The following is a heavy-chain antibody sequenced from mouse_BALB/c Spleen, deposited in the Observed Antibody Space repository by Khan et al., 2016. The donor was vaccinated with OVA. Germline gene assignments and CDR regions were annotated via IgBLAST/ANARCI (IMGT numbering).Heavy chain of an antibody. CDR1: GFTFSSFV. CDR3: ENGKYGWFAY. V-gene: IGHV5-9-3*01. D-gene: IGHD2-10*02. CDR2: ISSAGTYT. J-gene: IGHJ3*01. Sequence: EVQLVESGGGLVKPGGSLKLSCAASGFTFSSFVMSWVRQTPEKRLEWVATISSAGTYTYYPDSVKGRFTISRDNATNTLYLQINSLRSEDTSMYYCENGKYGWFAYWGQGTLVTVSA.